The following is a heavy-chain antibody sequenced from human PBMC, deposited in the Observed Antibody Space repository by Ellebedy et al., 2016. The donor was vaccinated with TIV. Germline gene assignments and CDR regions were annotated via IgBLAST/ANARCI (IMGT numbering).Heavy chain of an antibody. CDR1: GGSFSSYY. CDR3: ARESLVRGINAFDI. J-gene: IGHJ3*02. V-gene: IGHV4-59*01. Sequence: GSLRLSCAVYGGSFSSYYWSWIRQPPGKGLEWIGYIYYSGSTNYNPSLKSRVTISVDTSKNQFSLKLSSVTAADTAVYYCARESLVRGINAFDIWGQGTMVTVSS. CDR2: IYYSGST. D-gene: IGHD3-10*01.